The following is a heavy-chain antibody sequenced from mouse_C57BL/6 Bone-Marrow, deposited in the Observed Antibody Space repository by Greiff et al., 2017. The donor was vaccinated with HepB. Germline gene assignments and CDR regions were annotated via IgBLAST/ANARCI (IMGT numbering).Heavy chain of an antibody. J-gene: IGHJ2*01. CDR3: ARHEGGFDY. D-gene: IGHD3-3*01. V-gene: IGHV5-6*01. CDR1: GFTFSSYG. CDR2: ISIGGSYI. Sequence: EVKLMESGGDLVKPGGSLKLSCAASGFTFSSYGMSWVRQTPDKRLEWVATISIGGSYIYYPDSVKGRFTISRDNAKNTLYLQMSSLKSEDTAMYYCARHEGGFDYWGQGTTLTVSS.